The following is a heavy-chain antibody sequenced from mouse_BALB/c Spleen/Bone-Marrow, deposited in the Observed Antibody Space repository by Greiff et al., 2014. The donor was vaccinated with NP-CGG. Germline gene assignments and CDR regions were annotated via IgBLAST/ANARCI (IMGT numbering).Heavy chain of an antibody. CDR1: GFTFSSYT. V-gene: IGHV5-6-4*01. J-gene: IGHJ4*01. CDR2: ISSGGSYT. D-gene: IGHD2-3*01. Sequence: VQLKESGGGLVKPGGSLKLSCAASGFTFSSYTMSWVRQTPEKRLEWVATISSGGSYTYYPDSVKGRFTISRDNAKNTLYLQMSRLKSEDTAMYYCTRDLYDGYYYYAMDYWGQGTSVTVSS. CDR3: TRDLYDGYYYYAMDY.